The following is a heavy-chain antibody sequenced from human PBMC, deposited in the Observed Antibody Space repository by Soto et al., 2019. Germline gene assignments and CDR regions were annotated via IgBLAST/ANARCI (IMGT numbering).Heavy chain of an antibody. CDR3: ARSRDGYNFVGDC. CDR2: INIDGSST. J-gene: IGHJ4*02. Sequence: EVQLVESGGGLVQPGGSLRLSCAASGFTLSSYWMHWVRQAPGTGLVWVSRINIDGSSTSYADSVKGRFTSSRDNAKNTLYLQVNSLRAEDTAVYYCARSRDGYNFVGDCWGQGTLVTVSS. V-gene: IGHV3-74*01. CDR1: GFTLSSYW. D-gene: IGHD5-12*01.